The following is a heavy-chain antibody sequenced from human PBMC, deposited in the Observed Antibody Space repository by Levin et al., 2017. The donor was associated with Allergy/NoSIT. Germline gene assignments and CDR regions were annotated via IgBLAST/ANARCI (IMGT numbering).Heavy chain of an antibody. CDR3: ASVRGSCHNDY. V-gene: IGHV3-11*01. CDR1: GLTFSDYY. D-gene: IGHD2-15*01. Sequence: GGSLRLSCAASGLTFSDYYMTWIRQAPGKGLEWVSYISSSGNTIYYADSVKGRFTISRDNAKNSLYLQMNSLRAEDTAVYYCASVRGSCHNDYWGQGTLVTVSS. CDR2: ISSSGNTI. J-gene: IGHJ4*02.